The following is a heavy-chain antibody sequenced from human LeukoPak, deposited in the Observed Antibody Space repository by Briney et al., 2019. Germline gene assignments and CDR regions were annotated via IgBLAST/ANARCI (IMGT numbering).Heavy chain of an antibody. Sequence: TGGSLRLSCVASGFSFNNYRMTWVRQAPGKGLEWVANIKQDGSEKQYVDSVKGRFTISRDNAKNSLYLEMNGLRAEDTAMYYCTRYHNFWSGYPQDSWGQGTLVTVSS. CDR2: IKQDGSEK. CDR3: TRYHNFWSGYPQDS. D-gene: IGHD3-3*01. CDR1: GFSFNNYR. J-gene: IGHJ4*02. V-gene: IGHV3-7*03.